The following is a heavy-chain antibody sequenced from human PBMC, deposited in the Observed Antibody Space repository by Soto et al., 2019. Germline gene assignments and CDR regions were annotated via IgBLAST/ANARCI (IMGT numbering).Heavy chain of an antibody. CDR2: IWYDGSNK. CDR1: GFTFSSYG. D-gene: IGHD6-13*01. V-gene: IGHV3-33*01. CDR3: ARDGGGAAARFLSLYGMDV. J-gene: IGHJ6*02. Sequence: QVQLVESGGGVVQPGRSLRLSCAASGFTFSSYGMHWVRQAPGKGLEWVAVIWYDGSNKYYADSVKGRFTISRDNSKNTLYLQMNSLRAEDTAVYYCARDGGGAAARFLSLYGMDVWGQGTTVTVSS.